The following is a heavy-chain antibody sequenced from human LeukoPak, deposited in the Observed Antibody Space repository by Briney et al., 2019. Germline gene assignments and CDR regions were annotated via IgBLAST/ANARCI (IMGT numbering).Heavy chain of an antibody. Sequence: GESLRLSCAASGFTFSSYAMSWVRQAPGKGLEWVAAINDSGGSTYYADSVMGRFTISRDNSKNTLYLQMKSLRAEDTAVYYCAKVDTRIAAAGNFNYGGQGTLSTFSS. CDR2: INDSGGST. CDR1: GFTFSSYA. V-gene: IGHV3-23*01. CDR3: AKVDTRIAAAGNFNY. J-gene: IGHJ4*02. D-gene: IGHD6-13*01.